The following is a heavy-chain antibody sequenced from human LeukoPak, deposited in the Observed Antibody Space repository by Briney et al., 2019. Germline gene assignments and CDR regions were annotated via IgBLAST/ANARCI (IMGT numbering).Heavy chain of an antibody. D-gene: IGHD6-13*01. J-gene: IGHJ4*02. CDR3: ARADGIAAAIDY. Sequence: SETLSLTCAVSGGSISNYYWSWIRQPAGKGLEWIGRIYSSGSTDYNPSLKSRVTMSVDTSKNQFSLNLRSVTAADTAVYYCARADGIAAAIDYWGQGTLVTVSS. V-gene: IGHV4-4*07. CDR1: GGSISNYY. CDR2: IYSSGST.